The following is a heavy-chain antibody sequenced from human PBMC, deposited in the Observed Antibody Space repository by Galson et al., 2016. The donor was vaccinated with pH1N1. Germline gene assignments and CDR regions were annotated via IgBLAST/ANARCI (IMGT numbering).Heavy chain of an antibody. J-gene: IGHJ2*01. Sequence: SLRLSCAASGFIFSDYWMHWVRQAPGKGLEWVANIRQDGSEKYYVDSVEGRFTISRDNAKNSLYLQMNSLRAEDTAVYYCARRYFDLWGRGTLVTVSS. CDR3: ARRYFDL. V-gene: IGHV3-7*01. CDR2: IRQDGSEK. CDR1: GFIFSDYW.